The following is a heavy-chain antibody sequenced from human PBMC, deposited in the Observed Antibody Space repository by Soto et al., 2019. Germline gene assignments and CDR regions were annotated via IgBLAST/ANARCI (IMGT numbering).Heavy chain of an antibody. V-gene: IGHV4-4*02. CDR1: GGSISSSYW. J-gene: IGHJ6*02. Sequence: QVQLQESGPGLVKPSGTLSLTCAVSGGSISSSYWWSWVRRPPGKGLEWIWEIDDSGSTNYNTSLNSRVTISVDKSKNQFSLKVTSVTAADTAVYYCARVSGSYYYGMDVWGQGTTVTVSS. CDR2: IDDSGST. CDR3: ARVSGSYYYGMDV.